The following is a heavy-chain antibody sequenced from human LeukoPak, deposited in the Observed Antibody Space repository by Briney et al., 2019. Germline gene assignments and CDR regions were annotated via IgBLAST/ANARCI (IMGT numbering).Heavy chain of an antibody. Sequence: PGGSLRLSCAVSGFTFSDYYMSWIRQAPGKGLEWLSYISSSGNTIHYADSVKGRFTFSRDNAKNSLYVQMNSLRGEDTAVYYCARGGSSSWYGKYYFDYWGQGTLVTVSS. D-gene: IGHD6-13*01. CDR1: GFTFSDYY. CDR2: ISSSGNTI. V-gene: IGHV3-11*01. CDR3: ARGGSSSWYGKYYFDY. J-gene: IGHJ4*02.